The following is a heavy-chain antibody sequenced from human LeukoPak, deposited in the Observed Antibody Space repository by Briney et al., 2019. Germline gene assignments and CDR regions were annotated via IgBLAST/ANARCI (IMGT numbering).Heavy chain of an antibody. D-gene: IGHD1-26*01. CDR2: IIPIFGTA. CDR1: GGTFSSYA. V-gene: IGHV1-69*01. Sequence: SVKVSCKASGGTFSSYAISWVRQAPGQGLEWMGGIIPIFGTANYAQKFQGRVTITAGESTSTAYMELSSLRSEDTAVYYCAREPPEWELRDYGMDVWGQGTTVTVSS. CDR3: AREPPEWELRDYGMDV. J-gene: IGHJ6*02.